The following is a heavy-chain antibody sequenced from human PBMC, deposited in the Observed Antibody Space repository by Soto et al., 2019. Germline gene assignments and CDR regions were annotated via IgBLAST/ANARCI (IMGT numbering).Heavy chain of an antibody. CDR1: GYTFTSYY. V-gene: IGHV1-46*01. J-gene: IGHJ4*02. CDR3: AGRLPKIAAAGYYFDY. CDR2: INPSGGST. Sequence: ASVKVSCKASGYTFTSYYMHWVRQAPGQGLEWMGIINPSGGSTSYAQKFQGRVTMTRDTSTSTVYMELSSLRSEDTAVYYCAGRLPKIAAAGYYFDYWGQGTLVTVSS. D-gene: IGHD6-13*01.